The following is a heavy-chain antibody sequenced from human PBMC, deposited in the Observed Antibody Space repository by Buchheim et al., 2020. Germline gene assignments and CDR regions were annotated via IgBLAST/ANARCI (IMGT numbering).Heavy chain of an antibody. Sequence: QVQLVESGGGVVQPGRSLRLSCAASGFTFSSYGMHWVRQAPGKGLEWVAVISYDGSNKYYADSVKGRFTISRDNSKNTRYLQMNSLRAEDTAVYYCAKDEYYDFWSGLFDYWGQGTL. CDR3: AKDEYYDFWSGLFDY. J-gene: IGHJ4*02. CDR1: GFTFSSYG. V-gene: IGHV3-30*18. CDR2: ISYDGSNK. D-gene: IGHD3-3*01.